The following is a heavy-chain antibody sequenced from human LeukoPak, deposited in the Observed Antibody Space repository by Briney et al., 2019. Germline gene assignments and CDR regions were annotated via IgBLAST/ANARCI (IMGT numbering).Heavy chain of an antibody. CDR3: ARDRAVYSDSRGYYPDAFDI. CDR2: IWYDGSNK. V-gene: IGHV3-33*01. D-gene: IGHD3-22*01. CDR1: GFTFSIYG. Sequence: GGSMRLSCAASGFTFSIYGMHWVRQAPGKGLEWVAVIWYDGSNKYYADSVKGRFTISRDNSQNTLYLQMNSLRAEDTAMYYCARDRAVYSDSRGYYPDAFDIWGQGTMVTVSS. J-gene: IGHJ3*02.